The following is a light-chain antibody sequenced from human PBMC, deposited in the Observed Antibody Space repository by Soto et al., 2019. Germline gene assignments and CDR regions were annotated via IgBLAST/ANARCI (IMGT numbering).Light chain of an antibody. V-gene: IGLV2-14*01. J-gene: IGLJ1*01. Sequence: QSALTQPASVSGSPGQSITISCTGTSSDVGGYNYVSWYQQYPGKVPKLLIYNVSNRPSGVSNRFSGSKSGNTASLTISGLQAEDEADYFCTSSTSGSLYVFGTGTKVTV. CDR3: TSSTSGSLYV. CDR2: NVS. CDR1: SSDVGGYNY.